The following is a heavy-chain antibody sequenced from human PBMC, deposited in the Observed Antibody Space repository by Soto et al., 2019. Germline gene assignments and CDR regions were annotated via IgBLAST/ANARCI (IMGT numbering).Heavy chain of an antibody. CDR1: GGAFSSYA. D-gene: IGHD6-6*01. J-gene: IGHJ4*02. CDR3: ARSGSGQLGYFDY. V-gene: IGHV1-69*13. Sequence: GASVKVSCKASGGAFSSYAISWVRQAPGQGLEWMGGIIPIFGTANYAQKFQDRVTITADESTSTAYMELSSLRSEDTAVYYCARSGSGQLGYFDYWGQGTLVTVSS. CDR2: IIPIFGTA.